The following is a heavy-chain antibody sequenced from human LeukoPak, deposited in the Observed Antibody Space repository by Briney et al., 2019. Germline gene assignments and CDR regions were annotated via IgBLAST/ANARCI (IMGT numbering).Heavy chain of an antibody. V-gene: IGHV3-53*01. Sequence: GGSLRLSCAASGFTVSSNYMSWVRQAPGKGPEWVSVIYSGGSTYYADSVKGRFTISRDNSKNTLYLQMNSLRAEDTAVYYCARDSVSSSWYLPGFDYWGQGTLVTVSS. J-gene: IGHJ4*02. D-gene: IGHD6-13*01. CDR2: IYSGGST. CDR3: ARDSVSSSWYLPGFDY. CDR1: GFTVSSNY.